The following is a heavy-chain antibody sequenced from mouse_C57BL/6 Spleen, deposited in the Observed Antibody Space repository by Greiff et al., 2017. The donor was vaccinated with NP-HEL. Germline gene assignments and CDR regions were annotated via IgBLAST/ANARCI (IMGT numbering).Heavy chain of an antibody. J-gene: IGHJ2*01. CDR2: IDPSDSYT. D-gene: IGHD1-1*01. Sequence: VQLQQSGAELVMPGASVKLSCKASGYTFTSYWMHWVKQRPGQGLEWIGEIDPSDSYTNYNQKFKGKSTLTVDKSSSTAYMQLSSLTSEDSAVYYCARSDYGSSYGFDYWGQGTTLTVSS. V-gene: IGHV1-69*01. CDR1: GYTFTSYW. CDR3: ARSDYGSSYGFDY.